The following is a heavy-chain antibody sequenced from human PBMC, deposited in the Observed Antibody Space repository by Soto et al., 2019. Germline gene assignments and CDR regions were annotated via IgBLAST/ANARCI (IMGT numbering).Heavy chain of an antibody. CDR2: IYYSGST. J-gene: IGHJ4*02. Sequence: PSETLSLTCTVSGGSISSYYWSWIRQPPGKGLEWIGYIYYSGSTNYTPSLKSRVTISVDTSKNQFSLKLSSVTAADTAVYYCARDRGSSSYWGQGTLVTVSS. D-gene: IGHD6-13*01. CDR3: ARDRGSSSY. CDR1: GGSISSYY. V-gene: IGHV4-59*01.